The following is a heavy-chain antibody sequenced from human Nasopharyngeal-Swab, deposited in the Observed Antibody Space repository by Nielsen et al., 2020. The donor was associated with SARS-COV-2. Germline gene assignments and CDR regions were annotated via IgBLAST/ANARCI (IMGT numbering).Heavy chain of an antibody. V-gene: IGHV3-64*01. CDR2: ISSNGGST. D-gene: IGHD3-3*01. CDR1: GFTFSSYA. CDR3: ARDYPVSYYDFWSGSCGMDV. Sequence: GESLKISCAASGFTFSSYAMHWVRQAPGKGLEYVSAISSNGGSTYYANSVKGRFTISRDNSKNTLYLQMGSLRAEDMAVYYCARDYPVSYYDFWSGSCGMDVWGQGTTVTVSS. J-gene: IGHJ6*02.